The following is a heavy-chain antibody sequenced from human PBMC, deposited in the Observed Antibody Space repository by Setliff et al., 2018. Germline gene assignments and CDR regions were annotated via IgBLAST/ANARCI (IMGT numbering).Heavy chain of an antibody. CDR2: IYHSGSA. J-gene: IGHJ3*01. Sequence: PSETLSLPCTVSGDSISSGDYFWSWIRQPPGKGLEWIAYIYHSGSAYYNPSLKSRVTMSVDTSKNQLSLHLTSVTAADTAVYYCAREVGTSTSSDAFDVWGQGTRGTVS. V-gene: IGHV4-30-4*08. CDR3: AREVGTSTSSDAFDV. D-gene: IGHD1-26*01. CDR1: GDSISSGDYF.